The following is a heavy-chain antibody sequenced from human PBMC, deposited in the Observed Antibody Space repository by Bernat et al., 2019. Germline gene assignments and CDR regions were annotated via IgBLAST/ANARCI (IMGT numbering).Heavy chain of an antibody. J-gene: IGHJ4*02. D-gene: IGHD2-15*01. Sequence: QVQLQESGPGLVKPSETLSLTCTVSGVSVITYYWSWIRQPPGKGLEWIGYIYYNGGTVYNPSLRSRVTMSVVTSKNQFSLRLTSVTAADTAVYYCVRGISNPDFWGQGTLVTVSS. CDR2: IYYNGGT. V-gene: IGHV4-59*02. CDR1: GVSVITYY. CDR3: VRGISNPDF.